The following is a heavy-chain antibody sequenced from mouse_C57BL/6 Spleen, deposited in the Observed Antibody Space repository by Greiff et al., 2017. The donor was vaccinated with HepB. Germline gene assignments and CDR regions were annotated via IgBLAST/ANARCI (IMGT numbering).Heavy chain of an antibody. CDR3: ARREGDGYYVNY. CDR1: GYTFTSYW. Sequence: QVQLKQPGAELVRPGSSVKLSCKASGYTFTSYWMHWVKQRPIQGLEWIGNIDPSDSETHYNQKFKDKATLTVDKSSSTAYMQLSSLTSEDSAVYYCARREGDGYYVNYWGQGTTLTVSS. D-gene: IGHD2-3*01. J-gene: IGHJ2*01. CDR2: IDPSDSET. V-gene: IGHV1-52*01.